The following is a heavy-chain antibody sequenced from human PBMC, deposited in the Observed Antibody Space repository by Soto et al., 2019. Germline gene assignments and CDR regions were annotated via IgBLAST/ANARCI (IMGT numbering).Heavy chain of an antibody. J-gene: IGHJ6*02. CDR1: GYTFTXYY. CDR2: IXXSGGST. D-gene: IGHD2-2*01. Sequence: QVXXVQSGAEVKKPGAXVKVSCXASGYTFTXYYMHWVRQAPGQGLXWMGXIXXSGGSTSYAQKFQGRVTMTRDTSTSTVYMELSSLRSEDTAVYYCARALGYCSSTSCPYYYYGMDVWGQGTTVTVSS. CDR3: ARALGYCSSTSCPYYYYGMDV. V-gene: IGHV1-46*01.